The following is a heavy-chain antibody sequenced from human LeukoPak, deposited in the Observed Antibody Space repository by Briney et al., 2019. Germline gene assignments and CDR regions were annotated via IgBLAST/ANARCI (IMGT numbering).Heavy chain of an antibody. CDR1: GYTFTSYA. V-gene: IGHV7-4-1*02. CDR2: INTNTGNP. J-gene: IGHJ5*02. Sequence: ASVKVSCKASGYTFTSYAMNWVRQAPGQGLEWMGWINTNTGNPTYAQGFTGRFVFSLDTSVSTAYLQISSLKAEDTAVYYCARGPSAYCSGGSCYSGSAWFDPWGQGTLVTVSS. CDR3: ARGPSAYCSGGSCYSGSAWFDP. D-gene: IGHD2-15*01.